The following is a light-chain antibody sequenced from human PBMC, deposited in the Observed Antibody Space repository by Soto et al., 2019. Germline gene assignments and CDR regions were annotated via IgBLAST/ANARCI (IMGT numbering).Light chain of an antibody. CDR3: QQYGSAPWT. CDR1: QSVSSTY. CDR2: GAS. J-gene: IGKJ1*01. Sequence: EIGLTQSPGTLSWSPGERATLSCRAIQSVSSTYLIWYQQKPGQAPRLLIYGASSRATGVPDRFSGGGSGTDFTLTISRLEPEDFAVYYCQQYGSAPWTFGQGTKV. V-gene: IGKV3-20*01.